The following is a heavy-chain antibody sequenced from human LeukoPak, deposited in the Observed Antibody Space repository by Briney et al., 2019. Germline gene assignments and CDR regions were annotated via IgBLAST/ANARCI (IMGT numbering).Heavy chain of an antibody. V-gene: IGHV3-21*01. CDR2: ISSSSSYI. CDR3: ASLDTAMVLGYYYYYMDV. Sequence: GGSLRLSCEASGITFSRYGLTWVRQAPGKGLEWVSSISSSSSYIYYADSVKGRFTISRDNAKNSLYLQMNSLRAEDTAVYYCASLDTAMVLGYYYYYMDVWGKGTTVTVSS. D-gene: IGHD5-18*01. CDR1: GITFSRYG. J-gene: IGHJ6*03.